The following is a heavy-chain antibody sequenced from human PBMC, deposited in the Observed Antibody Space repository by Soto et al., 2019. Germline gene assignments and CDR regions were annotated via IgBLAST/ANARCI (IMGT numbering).Heavy chain of an antibody. V-gene: IGHV1-2*04. J-gene: IGHJ4*02. CDR1: GYTFTGYY. CDR2: INPNSGGT. CDR3: ARSGPYYYDSSGYVDFDY. Sequence: QVQLVQSGAEVKKPGASVKVSCKASGYTFTGYYMHWVRQAPGQGLEWMGWINPNSGGTNYAQKFQGWVTMTRDTSISTAYMELSRLRSDDTAVYYWARSGPYYYDSSGYVDFDYWGQGTLSLSPQ. D-gene: IGHD3-22*01.